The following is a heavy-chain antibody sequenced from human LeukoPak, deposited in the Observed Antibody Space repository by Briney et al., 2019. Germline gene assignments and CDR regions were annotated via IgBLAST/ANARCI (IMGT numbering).Heavy chain of an antibody. Sequence: ASVKVSCKASGYTFTGYYMHWVRQAPGQGPEWMGWINPNSGGTNYAQKFQGRVTMTRDTSISTAYMELSRLRSDDTAVYYCASNPNYDILTGWVYWGQGTLVTVSS. D-gene: IGHD3-9*01. V-gene: IGHV1-2*02. J-gene: IGHJ4*02. CDR2: INPNSGGT. CDR3: ASNPNYDILTGWVY. CDR1: GYTFTGYY.